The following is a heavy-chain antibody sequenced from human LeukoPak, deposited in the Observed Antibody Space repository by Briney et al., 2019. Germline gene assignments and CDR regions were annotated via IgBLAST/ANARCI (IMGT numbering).Heavy chain of an antibody. D-gene: IGHD2-8*01. CDR3: ARDGVGVPPGY. J-gene: IGHJ4*02. V-gene: IGHV3-53*01. Sequence: PGGSLRLSCAASGFTVSSDYMIWVRQAPGKGLEWVSVIYSGGSTYYADSVKGRFTISRDNSKNTLYPQMNSLRAEDTAVYYCARDGVGVPPGYWGQGTLVTVSS. CDR1: GFTVSSDY. CDR2: IYSGGST.